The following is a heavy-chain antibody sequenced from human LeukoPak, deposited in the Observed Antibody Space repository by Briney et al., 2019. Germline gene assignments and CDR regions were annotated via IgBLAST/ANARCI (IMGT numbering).Heavy chain of an antibody. D-gene: IGHD5-18*01. CDR2: INQDGSEK. CDR1: GFSFSTYW. J-gene: IGHJ3*01. V-gene: IGHV3-7*05. Sequence: GGSLRLSCAASGFSFSTYWMSWVRQAQGKGLEWVAAINQDGSEKYYVDSVKGRFTISRDNAKNSLYLQMNSLRAEDTAVYYCAREGFDSYGTTKDAFDVWGQGTMVTVSS. CDR3: AREGFDSYGTTKDAFDV.